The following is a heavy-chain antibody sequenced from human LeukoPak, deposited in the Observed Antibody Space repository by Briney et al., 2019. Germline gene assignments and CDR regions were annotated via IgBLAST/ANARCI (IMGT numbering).Heavy chain of an antibody. J-gene: IGHJ4*02. V-gene: IGHV3-23*01. CDR3: VRSLDY. Sequence: GESLRLSCAASGFPFSTYAMNWVCQAPGKGLEWVSVITGSGGFTQYADSVKGRFTISRDNSKNTVYLQMNSLRVEDTALYYCVRSLDYWGQGTLVTVSS. CDR1: GFPFSTYA. CDR2: ITGSGGFT.